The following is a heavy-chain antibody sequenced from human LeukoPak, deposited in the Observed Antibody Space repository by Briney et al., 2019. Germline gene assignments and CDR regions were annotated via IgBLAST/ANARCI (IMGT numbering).Heavy chain of an antibody. CDR2: ISSSSSYI. Sequence: ISSSSSYIYYADSVKGRFTISRDNAKNSLYLQMNSLGAEDTAVYYCARDPRIFEVGINFDYWGQGTLVTVSS. V-gene: IGHV3-21*01. J-gene: IGHJ4*02. D-gene: IGHD3-3*01. CDR3: ARDPRIFEVGINFDY.